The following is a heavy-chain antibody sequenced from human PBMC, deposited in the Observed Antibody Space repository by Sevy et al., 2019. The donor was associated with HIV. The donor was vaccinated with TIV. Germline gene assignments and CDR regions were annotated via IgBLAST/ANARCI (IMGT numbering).Heavy chain of an antibody. J-gene: IGHJ6*02. V-gene: IGHV3-33*01. CDR1: GFTFSSYG. CDR2: TWYDGSTK. Sequence: GGSLRLSCAASGFTFSSYGMHWVRRAPGKGLEWVALTWYDGSTKFYADSVKGRFTISRDNSKNILSLQMNSLRADDTAVYYCARVRSIYVYTTHYYAMDVWGQGTTVTVSS. D-gene: IGHD1-1*01. CDR3: ARVRSIYVYTTHYYAMDV.